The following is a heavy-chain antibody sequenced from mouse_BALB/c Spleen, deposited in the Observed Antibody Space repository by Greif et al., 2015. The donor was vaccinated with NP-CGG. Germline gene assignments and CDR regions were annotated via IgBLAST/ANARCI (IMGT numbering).Heavy chain of an antibody. Sequence: VQLKQSGAELVKPGASVKLSRTASGFNIKDTYMHWVKQRPEQGLEWIGRIDPANGNTKYDPKFQGKATITADTSSNTAYRQLSSLTSEDTAVYYCARWDWYFDVWGAGTTVTVSS. CDR2: IDPANGNT. J-gene: IGHJ1*01. CDR1: GFNIKDTY. V-gene: IGHV14-3*02. CDR3: ARWDWYFDV.